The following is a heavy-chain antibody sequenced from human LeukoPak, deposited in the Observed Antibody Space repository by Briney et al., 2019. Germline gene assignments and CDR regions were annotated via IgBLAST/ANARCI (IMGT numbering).Heavy chain of an antibody. D-gene: IGHD3-16*01. Sequence: ASVKVPCKTSGYTFTNFYIHWVRQAPGQGLEWMGTINPGSGSARYTQKFQGRVSMTSDTSTSTVYMDMSSLTSDDTAVYYCTRGTLFDWGQGTLVAVSS. CDR1: GYTFTNFY. J-gene: IGHJ4*02. CDR3: TRGTLFD. CDR2: INPGSGSA. V-gene: IGHV1-46*01.